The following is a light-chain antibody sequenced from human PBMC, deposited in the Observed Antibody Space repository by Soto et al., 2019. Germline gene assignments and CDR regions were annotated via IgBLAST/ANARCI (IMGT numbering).Light chain of an antibody. J-gene: IGLJ1*01. V-gene: IGLV2-14*01. CDR1: SSDVGRYNY. Sequence: QSVLTQPASVSGSPGQPISISCTGTSSDVGRYNYVSWYQQHPGKAPKLIIYEVTNRPSGVSYRFSGSKSGNTASLTISGLQAEDEATLYCSSFTTTSTQVFGTGTKLTVL. CDR2: EVT. CDR3: SSFTTTSTQV.